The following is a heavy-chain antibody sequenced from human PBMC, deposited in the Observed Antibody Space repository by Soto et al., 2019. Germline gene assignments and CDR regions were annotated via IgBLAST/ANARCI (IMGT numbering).Heavy chain of an antibody. CDR2: INHSGST. CDR3: ARGRVVLLWFGDHNWFDP. D-gene: IGHD3-10*01. J-gene: IGHJ5*02. V-gene: IGHV4-34*01. CDR1: GGSFSGYY. Sequence: SATLSLTCAVYGGSFSGYYWSWIRQPPGKGLEWIGEINHSGSTNYNPSLKSRVTISVDTSKNQFSLKLSSVTAADTAVYYCARGRVVLLWFGDHNWFDPWGQGTLVT.